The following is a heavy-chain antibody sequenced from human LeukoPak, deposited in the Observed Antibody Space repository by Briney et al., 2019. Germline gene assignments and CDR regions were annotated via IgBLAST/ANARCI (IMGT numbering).Heavy chain of an antibody. CDR1: GFTFSSYA. CDR2: ISGSGGNT. V-gene: IGHV3-23*01. J-gene: IGHJ5*02. Sequence: GGSLRLSCAASGFTFSSYAMSWARQAPGKGLEWVSAISGSGGNTYYADSVKGRFTISRVNSKNTLYLQMNSLRAEDTAVYYCAKGPYSGFSWGQGTLVTVSS. CDR3: AKGPYSGFS. D-gene: IGHD1-26*01.